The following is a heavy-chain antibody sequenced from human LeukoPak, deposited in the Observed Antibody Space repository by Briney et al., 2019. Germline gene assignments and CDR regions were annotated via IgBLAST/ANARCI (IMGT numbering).Heavy chain of an antibody. CDR1: GFTFSSYA. V-gene: IGHV3-30-3*01. D-gene: IGHD5-24*01. CDR3: ARVKERWLQSFDY. J-gene: IGHJ4*02. CDR2: ISYDGSNK. Sequence: GGSLRLSCAASGFTFSSYAMHWVRQAPGKGLEWVALISYDGSNKYYADSVKGRFTISRDNSKNTLYLQMNSLRTEDTAVYYCARVKERWLQSFDYWGQGTLVTVSS.